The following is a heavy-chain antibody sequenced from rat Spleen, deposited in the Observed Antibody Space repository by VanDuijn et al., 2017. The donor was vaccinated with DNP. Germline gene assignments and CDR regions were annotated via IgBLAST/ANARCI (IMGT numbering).Heavy chain of an antibody. V-gene: IGHV5-22*01. Sequence: EVQLVESGGDLVQPGRSLKLSCAASVFTFSDYYMAWVRQTPTEGLAWVAYIGYDGDSNYNGDSVQGRFTISRDNAKSTLYLQMNSLRSEDMATYYCARYSLRRVWDYWGQGVMVTVSS. CDR1: VFTFSDYY. CDR3: ARYSLRRVWDY. D-gene: IGHD1-11*01. J-gene: IGHJ2*01. CDR2: IGYDGDSN.